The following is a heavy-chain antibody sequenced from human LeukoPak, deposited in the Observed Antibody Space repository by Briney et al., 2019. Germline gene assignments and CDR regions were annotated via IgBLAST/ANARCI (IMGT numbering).Heavy chain of an antibody. CDR2: ISGSGGST. CDR1: GFTFSSYA. J-gene: IGHJ3*02. Sequence: PGGSLRLSCAASGFTFSSYAMSWVRQAPGKGLEWVSAISGSGGSTYYADSVKGRFTISRGNSKNTLYLQMNSLRAEDTAVYYCAKVFQSRYSGRYRPTDAFDIWGQGTMVTVSS. CDR3: AKVFQSRYSGRYRPTDAFDI. V-gene: IGHV3-23*01. D-gene: IGHD1-26*01.